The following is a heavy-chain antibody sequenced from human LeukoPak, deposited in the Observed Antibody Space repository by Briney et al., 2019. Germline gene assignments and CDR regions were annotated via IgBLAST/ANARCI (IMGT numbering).Heavy chain of an antibody. V-gene: IGHV3-23*01. CDR3: AQWSRYFDY. J-gene: IGHJ4*02. CDR1: GFTFSSYN. CDR2: ISVSGSST. D-gene: IGHD1-26*01. Sequence: GSLRLSCAASGFTFSSYNMNWVRQAPGKGLEWVSVISVSGSSTYYADSVKGRFTISRDSSKSTLYLQMNSLRAEDTALYFCAQWSRYFDYWGQGTLVTVSS.